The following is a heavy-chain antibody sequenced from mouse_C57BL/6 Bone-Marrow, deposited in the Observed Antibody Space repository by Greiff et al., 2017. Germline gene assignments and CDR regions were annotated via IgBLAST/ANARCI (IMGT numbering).Heavy chain of an antibody. D-gene: IGHD1-1*01. J-gene: IGHJ3*01. Sequence: VQLQQSGAELVRPGASVTLSCKASGYTFTDYEMHWVKQTPVHGLEWIGAIDPETGGTAYNQKFKGKAILTADKSSSTAYMELLSLTSEDSAVYYCTREAPITTVVAPYWGQGTLVTVSA. CDR1: GYTFTDYE. CDR2: IDPETGGT. V-gene: IGHV1-15*01. CDR3: TREAPITTVVAPY.